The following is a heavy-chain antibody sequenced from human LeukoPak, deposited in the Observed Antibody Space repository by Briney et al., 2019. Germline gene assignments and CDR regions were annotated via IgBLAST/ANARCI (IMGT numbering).Heavy chain of an antibody. CDR1: GYTFTSYA. D-gene: IGHD1-26*01. V-gene: IGHV1-18*01. CDR3: ARDLEWDDFDY. CDR2: ISAYNGNT. Sequence: ASVKVSCKASGYTFTSYAISWVRQAPGQGLELMGWISAYNGNTNYAQKLRGRVTMTTDTSTSTAYMELRSLRSHDTAVYYCARDLEWDDFDYWGQGTLVTVSS. J-gene: IGHJ4*02.